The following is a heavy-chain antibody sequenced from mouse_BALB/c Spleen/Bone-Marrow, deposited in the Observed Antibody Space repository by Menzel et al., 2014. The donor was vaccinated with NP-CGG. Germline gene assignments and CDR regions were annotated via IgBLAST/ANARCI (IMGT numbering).Heavy chain of an antibody. CDR2: ISGGGSYT. Sequence: VQGVESGGGLVKSGGSLKLSCAASGFSFNSYGMSWVRQTPEKRLEWVATISGGGSYTFYPDSVKGRFTISRDNAKNNLYLQLSSLRSEDTALYYCARHAYYDQTEVSFVYWGQGTLVPVSS. CDR1: GFSFNSYG. J-gene: IGHJ3*01. CDR3: ARHAYYDQTEVSFVY. V-gene: IGHV5-9-2*01. D-gene: IGHD2-4*01.